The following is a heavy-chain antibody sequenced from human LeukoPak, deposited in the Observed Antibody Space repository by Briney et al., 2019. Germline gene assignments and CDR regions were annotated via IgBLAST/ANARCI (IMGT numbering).Heavy chain of an antibody. CDR1: GYTFTGYY. CDR2: INPNSGGT. CDR3: VHTSRRDFDY. Sequence: GASVKVSCKASGYTFTGYYMHWVRQAPGRGLEWMGWINPNSGGTNYAQKFQGRVTMTRDTSISTAYMELSRLRSDDTAVYYRVHTSRRDFDYWGQGTLVTVSS. V-gene: IGHV1-2*02. D-gene: IGHD2-21*01. J-gene: IGHJ4*02.